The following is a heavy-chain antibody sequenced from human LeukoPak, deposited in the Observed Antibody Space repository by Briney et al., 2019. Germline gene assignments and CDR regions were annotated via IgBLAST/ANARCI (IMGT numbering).Heavy chain of an antibody. V-gene: IGHV4-4*02. CDR3: ARYTAMVNDAFDI. CDR2: IYHSGST. Sequence: SETLSLTCVVSGGSISSNNWWNWVRQPPGKGLEWIGEIYHSGSTYYNPSLKSRVAISVDTSKNQFSLKLSSVTAADTAVYYCARYTAMVNDAFDIWGQGTMVTVSS. J-gene: IGHJ3*02. CDR1: GGSISSNNW. D-gene: IGHD5-18*01.